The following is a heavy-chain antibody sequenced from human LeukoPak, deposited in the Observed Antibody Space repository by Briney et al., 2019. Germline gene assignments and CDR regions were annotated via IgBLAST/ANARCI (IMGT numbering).Heavy chain of an antibody. D-gene: IGHD3-22*01. Sequence: PSETLPLTCAVSGGSMHNYYWSWIRQPPGKGLEWIGCIFSRGNTNYNPSLQSRVTISVDTSKSQFALKLRSVTAADTAVYYCARVGDTSSYYYFLDFWGQGTLVTVSS. CDR2: IFSRGNT. J-gene: IGHJ4*02. CDR1: GGSMHNYY. V-gene: IGHV4-4*08. CDR3: ARVGDTSSYYYFLDF.